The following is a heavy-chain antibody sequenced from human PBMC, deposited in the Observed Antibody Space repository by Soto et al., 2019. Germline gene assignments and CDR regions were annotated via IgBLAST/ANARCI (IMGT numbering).Heavy chain of an antibody. V-gene: IGHV3-7*03. D-gene: IGHD3-22*01. CDR3: ARGDYFDRRFYY. J-gene: IGHJ4*02. CDR1: GFTFSSYW. CDR2: IKQDESEK. Sequence: GGSLRLSCVVSGFTFSSYWMSWVRQAPGKGLEWVATIKQDESEKYYVDSVKGRFTVSRDNAKNSLYLQMNSLRAEDTAVYYCARGDYFDRRFYYWGQGTLVIVSS.